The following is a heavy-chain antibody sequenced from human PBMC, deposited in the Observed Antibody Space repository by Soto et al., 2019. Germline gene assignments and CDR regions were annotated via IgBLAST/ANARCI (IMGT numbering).Heavy chain of an antibody. D-gene: IGHD3-16*02. J-gene: IGHJ5*02. CDR1: GFTFSSYA. CDR3: AKSNTREGELSLYPPWFDP. CDR2: ISGSGGST. Sequence: GGSLRLSCAASGFTFSSYAMSWVRQAPGKGLEWVSAISGSGGSTYYADSVKGRFTISRDNSKNTLYLQMNSLRAEDTAVYYCAKSNTREGELSLYPPWFDPWGQGTLVTVSS. V-gene: IGHV3-23*01.